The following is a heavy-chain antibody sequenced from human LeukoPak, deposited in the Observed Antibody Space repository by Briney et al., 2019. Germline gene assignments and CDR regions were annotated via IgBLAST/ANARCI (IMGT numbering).Heavy chain of an antibody. CDR3: ARMKGCSSTTCYFAIY. CDR2: IYSGGST. CDR1: GFSVISYY. V-gene: IGHV3-53*01. D-gene: IGHD2-2*01. Sequence: GGSLRLSCAASGFSVISYYMSWVRQAPGKGLEWVSVIYSGGSTYYADSVKGRFTLSRDTSTNTLYLQMNSLTAEDTAVYYCARMKGCSSTTCYFAIYWGQGTLVTVSS. J-gene: IGHJ4*02.